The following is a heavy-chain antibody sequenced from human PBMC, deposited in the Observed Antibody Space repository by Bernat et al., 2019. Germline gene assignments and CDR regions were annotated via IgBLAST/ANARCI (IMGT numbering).Heavy chain of an antibody. D-gene: IGHD3-10*01. J-gene: IGHJ4*02. V-gene: IGHV1-18*01. Sequence: QVQLVQSGAEVKKPGASVKVSCKASGYTFTSYGISWVRQAPGQGLEWMGWISAYNGNTNYAQKLQGRVTMTTDTSTSTAYTELRSLRSDDTAVYYCAREAGGYGSGSYFDYWGQGTLVTVSS. CDR2: ISAYNGNT. CDR3: AREAGGYGSGSYFDY. CDR1: GYTFTSYG.